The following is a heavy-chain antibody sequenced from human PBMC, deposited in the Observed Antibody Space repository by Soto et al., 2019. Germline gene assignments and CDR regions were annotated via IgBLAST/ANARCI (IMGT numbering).Heavy chain of an antibody. Sequence: SVKVSCKASGGTFSSYAISWVRQAPGQGLEWMGGIIPIFGTANYAQKFQGRVTITADEATSTAYMELSSLRSEDTAVYYCARGSMTTVKSRTTAAYYGMEVWGQGTTVTVSS. D-gene: IGHD4-4*01. CDR3: ARGSMTTVKSRTTAAYYGMEV. CDR1: GGTFSSYA. CDR2: IIPIFGTA. V-gene: IGHV1-69*13. J-gene: IGHJ6*02.